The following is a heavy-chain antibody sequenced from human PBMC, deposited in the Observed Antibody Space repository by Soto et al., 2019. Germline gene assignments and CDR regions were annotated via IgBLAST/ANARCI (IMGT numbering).Heavy chain of an antibody. CDR2: IYYSGGT. Sequence: QVQLQESGPGLVKPSQTLSLTCTVSGGSISRGGYYWSWIRQHPGKGLEWIGYIYYSGGTYYNPSLKSRVTRSVDTSENQCSLRLSSVTAADTAVYYCARKDSGYADYMDVWGKGTTVTVSS. V-gene: IGHV4-31*03. D-gene: IGHD5-12*01. CDR3: ARKDSGYADYMDV. CDR1: GGSISRGGYY. J-gene: IGHJ6*03.